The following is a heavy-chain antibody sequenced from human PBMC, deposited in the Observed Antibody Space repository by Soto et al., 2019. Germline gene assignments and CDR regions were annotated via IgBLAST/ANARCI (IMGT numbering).Heavy chain of an antibody. J-gene: IGHJ6*02. V-gene: IGHV4-59*01. Sequence: ASETLSLTCTVSGGSISSYYWSWIRQPPGKGLEWIGYIYYSGSTNYNPSLKSRVTISVDTSKSQFSLKLSSVTAADTAVYYCARSGYCSGGSCYPYYYYYYGMDVWGQGTTVTVSS. CDR1: GGSISSYY. CDR3: ARSGYCSGGSCYPYYYYYYGMDV. D-gene: IGHD2-15*01. CDR2: IYYSGST.